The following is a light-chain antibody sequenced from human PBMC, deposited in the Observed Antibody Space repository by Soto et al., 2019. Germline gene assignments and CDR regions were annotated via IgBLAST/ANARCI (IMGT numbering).Light chain of an antibody. J-gene: IGKJ1*01. Sequence: DIQMTQSPSTLYASVGDRVTITCRASQNILNFLAWYQQKPGKAPKVLIYRASTLERGVPSRFSGSGSGTDFTLTITSLQPDDFATYYCQHYNSYSWTFGPGTKVDIK. CDR2: RAS. V-gene: IGKV1-5*01. CDR3: QHYNSYSWT. CDR1: QNILNF.